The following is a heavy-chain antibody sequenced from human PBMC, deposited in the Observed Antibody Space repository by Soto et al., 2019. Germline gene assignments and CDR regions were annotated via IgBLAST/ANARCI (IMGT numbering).Heavy chain of an antibody. Sequence: QVQLVQSGAEVKKPGASVKVSCKASGYTFSSYGISWVRQAPGQGLEWMGWISAYNGNTNYAQKXXXXXXXXXXXXXXXXXXXXXXXXXXXXXXXXXAREYYYGSGPWYWGQGTLVTVSS. D-gene: IGHD3-10*01. J-gene: IGHJ4*02. CDR3: AREYYYGSGPWY. CDR2: ISAYNGNT. V-gene: IGHV1-18*01. CDR1: GYTFSSYG.